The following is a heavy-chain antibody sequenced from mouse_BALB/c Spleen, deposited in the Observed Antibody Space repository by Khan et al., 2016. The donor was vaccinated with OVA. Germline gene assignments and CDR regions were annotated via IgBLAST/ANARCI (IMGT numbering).Heavy chain of an antibody. CDR1: GYTFTTYW. CDR3: TRDRIDY. V-gene: IGHV1-7*01. J-gene: IGHJ2*01. Sequence: LEVSGAELAKPGASVKMSCKASGYTFTTYWMHWVKQRPGQGLEWIGYINPTSGYTDYNAKFKDRATLSADKSSSTAYMQLSSLTSEDSAVYYCTRDRIDYWGQGTTLTVSS. CDR2: INPTSGYT.